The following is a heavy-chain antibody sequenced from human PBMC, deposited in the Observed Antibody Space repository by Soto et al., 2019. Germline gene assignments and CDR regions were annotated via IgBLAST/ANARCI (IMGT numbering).Heavy chain of an antibody. J-gene: IGHJ5*02. CDR1: GGTFSSYT. CDR3: AGHSSSWNWFDP. Sequence: QVQLVQSGAEVKKPGSSVKVSCKASGGTFSSYTISWVRQAPGQGLEWMGRIIPILGIANYAQKFQGRVTITADKSTSTAYMELSSLRSEDTAVYYCAGHSSSWNWFDPWGQGTLVTVSS. CDR2: IIPILGIA. D-gene: IGHD6-13*01. V-gene: IGHV1-69*02.